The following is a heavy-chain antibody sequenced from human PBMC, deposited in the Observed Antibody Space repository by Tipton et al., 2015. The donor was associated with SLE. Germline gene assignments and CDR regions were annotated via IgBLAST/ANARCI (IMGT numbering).Heavy chain of an antibody. CDR1: GFSLSSYW. J-gene: IGHJ2*01. CDR2: IKQDGSEK. CDR3: ATLGYGSGSYSSYWYFDL. D-gene: IGHD3-10*01. Sequence: SLRLSCAASGFSLSSYWMSWVRQAPGKGLEWVTNIKQDGSEKYYVYSVKGRFTISRDNAKNSLYLQMNSLRAEDTAVYYCATLGYGSGSYSSYWYFDLWGRCTLVTVSS. V-gene: IGHV3-7*01.